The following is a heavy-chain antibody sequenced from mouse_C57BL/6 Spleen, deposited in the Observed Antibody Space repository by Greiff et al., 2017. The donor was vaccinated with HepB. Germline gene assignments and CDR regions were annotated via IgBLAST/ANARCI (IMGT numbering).Heavy chain of an antibody. CDR3: ARRGFYDYFYWYLDV. CDR1: GYTFTSYW. Sequence: QVQLQQPGAELVRPGSSVKLSCKASGYTFTSYWMDWVKQRPGQGLEWIGNIYPSDSETHYNQKFKDKATLTVDKSSSTAYMQLSSLTSEDSAVYYCARRGFYDYFYWYLDVGGTGTTVTVSS. V-gene: IGHV1-61*01. J-gene: IGHJ1*03. CDR2: IYPSDSET. D-gene: IGHD2-4*01.